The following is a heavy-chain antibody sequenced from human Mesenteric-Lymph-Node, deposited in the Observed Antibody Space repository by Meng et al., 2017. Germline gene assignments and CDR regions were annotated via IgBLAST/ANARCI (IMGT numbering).Heavy chain of an antibody. CDR2: IRNKANTYAT. CDR1: GFTFSAST. V-gene: IGHV3-73*01. D-gene: IGHD3-3*01. J-gene: IGHJ4*02. Sequence: LSLTCAASGFTFSASTIHWVRLASGKGLEWVGRIRNKANTYATSYAASVKGRFTISRDDSKNTAYLQMNSLKADDTAVYYCSSSIFGVSLMNYWGQGTQVTVSS. CDR3: SSSIFGVSLMNY.